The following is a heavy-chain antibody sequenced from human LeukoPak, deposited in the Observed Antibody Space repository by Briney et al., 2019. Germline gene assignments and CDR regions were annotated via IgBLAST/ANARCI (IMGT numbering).Heavy chain of an antibody. CDR2: MNPNSGNT. CDR3: ARSTYSGYVGEYYFDY. Sequence: ASVKVSCKASGYTFTSYDINWVRQATGQGLEWMGWMNPNSGNTGYAQKFQGRVTMTRNTSISTAYMELSSLRSEDTAVYYCARSTYSGYVGEYYFDYWGQGTLVTVSS. V-gene: IGHV1-8*01. J-gene: IGHJ4*02. CDR1: GYTFTSYD. D-gene: IGHD5-12*01.